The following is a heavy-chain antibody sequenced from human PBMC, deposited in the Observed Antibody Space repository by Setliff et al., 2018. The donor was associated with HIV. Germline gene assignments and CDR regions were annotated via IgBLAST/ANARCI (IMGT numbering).Heavy chain of an antibody. J-gene: IGHJ6*03. V-gene: IGHV1-18*01. CDR3: AREKAATPYYYYYYMDV. CDR1: GYTFTSYG. CDR2: ISAYNGNT. Sequence: GASVKVSCKASGYTFTSYGISWVRQAPGQGLEWLGWISAYNGNTNYAQKLQGRVTMTTDTSTSTAYMELRSLRSDDTAVYYCAREKAATPYYYYYYMDVWGKGTTVTVSS. D-gene: IGHD2-15*01.